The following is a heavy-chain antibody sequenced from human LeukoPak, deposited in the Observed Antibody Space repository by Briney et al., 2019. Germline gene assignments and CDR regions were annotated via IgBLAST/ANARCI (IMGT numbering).Heavy chain of an antibody. CDR3: ARVFHGDDSSSVVSYYYYGMDV. D-gene: IGHD3-22*01. V-gene: IGHV1-18*01. CDR2: ISAYNGNT. J-gene: IGHJ6*02. CDR1: GYTFTSYG. Sequence: GASVKVSCKASGYTFTSYGISWVRQAPGQGLEWMGWISAYNGNTNYAQKLQGRVTMTTDTSTSTAYMELRSLRSDDPAVYYCARVFHGDDSSSVVSYYYYGMDVWGQGTTVTVSS.